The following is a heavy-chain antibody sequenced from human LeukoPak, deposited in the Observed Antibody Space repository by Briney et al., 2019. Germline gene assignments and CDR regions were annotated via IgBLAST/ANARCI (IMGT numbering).Heavy chain of an antibody. J-gene: IGHJ5*02. D-gene: IGHD6-13*01. CDR1: GGSISSSSYY. CDR2: IYYSGST. CDR3: ARRPRSSWYLGWFDP. V-gene: IGHV4-39*07. Sequence: SETLSLTCTVSGGSISSSSYYWGWIRQPPGKGLEWIGSIYYSGSTNYNPSLKSRVTISVDTSKNQFSLKLSSVTAADTAVYYCARRPRSSWYLGWFDPWGQGTLVTVSS.